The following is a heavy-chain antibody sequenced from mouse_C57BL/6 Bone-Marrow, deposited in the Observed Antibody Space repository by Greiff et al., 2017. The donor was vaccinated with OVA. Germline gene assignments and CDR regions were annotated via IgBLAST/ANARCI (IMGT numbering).Heavy chain of an antibody. D-gene: IGHD1-1*01. CDR3: ARRGTYYGGFAY. Sequence: VQLQQSGPELVKPGASVKISCKASGYAFSSSWMNWVKQRPGKGLEWIGRIYPGDGDTNYNGKFKGKATLTADKSYSTAYMQLSSLTSEDSAVYFCARRGTYYGGFAYWGQGTLVTVSA. J-gene: IGHJ3*01. CDR2: IYPGDGDT. V-gene: IGHV1-82*01. CDR1: GYAFSSSW.